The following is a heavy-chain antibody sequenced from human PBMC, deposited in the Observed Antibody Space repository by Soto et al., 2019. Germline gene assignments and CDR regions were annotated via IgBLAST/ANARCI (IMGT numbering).Heavy chain of an antibody. CDR3: ARVSPPYYDSSGYYYGSNFQH. CDR1: GYTFTGCY. J-gene: IGHJ1*01. Sequence: ASVKVSCKASGYTFTGCYMHWVRQAPGQGLEWMGWINPNSGGTNYAQKSQGRVTMTRDTSISTAYMELSRLRSDDTAVYYCARVSPPYYDSSGYYYGSNFQHWGQGTLVTVSS. CDR2: INPNSGGT. V-gene: IGHV1-2*02. D-gene: IGHD3-22*01.